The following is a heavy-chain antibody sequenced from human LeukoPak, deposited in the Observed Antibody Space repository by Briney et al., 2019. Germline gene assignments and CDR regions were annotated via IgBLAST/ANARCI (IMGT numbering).Heavy chain of an antibody. J-gene: IGHJ4*02. V-gene: IGHV5-51*01. CDR3: ARQHGSGSYYSRAIDY. CDR1: GYKFSAYW. Sequence: GESLKISCKGFGYKFSAYWIAWVRQMPGQGLEWMGIIFPGDSDTRYSPSFQGQVTISADKSISTAYLQWSSLKASDTAMYYCARQHGSGSYYSRAIDYWGQGTLVTVSS. CDR2: IFPGDSDT. D-gene: IGHD3-10*01.